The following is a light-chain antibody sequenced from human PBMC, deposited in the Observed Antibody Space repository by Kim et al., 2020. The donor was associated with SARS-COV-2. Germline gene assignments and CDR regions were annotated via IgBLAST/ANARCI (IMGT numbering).Light chain of an antibody. CDR2: GKN. V-gene: IGLV3-19*01. CDR3: NSRDSNDNVV. CDR1: SLRSYY. J-gene: IGLJ2*01. Sequence: ALGQTARVTGQGDSLRSYYATWYQQKPGQAPILGIYGKNNRPSGIPDRFSGASSGNTASLTITGTQAGDEADYYCNSRDSNDNVVFGGGTQLTVL.